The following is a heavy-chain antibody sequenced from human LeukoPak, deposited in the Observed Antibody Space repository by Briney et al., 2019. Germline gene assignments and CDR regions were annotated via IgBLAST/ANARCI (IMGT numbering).Heavy chain of an antibody. CDR2: INPANGYT. CDR3: AIRDGHTDH. J-gene: IGHJ4*02. V-gene: IGHV1-3*03. D-gene: IGHD5-24*01. Sequence: ASVKVSCKTSGYTFTNYAMHWVRQAPGQTIEWLAWINPANGYTRYSQHFQDRVTVSSDTSADTAYMEMSSLRSEDKAIYYCAIRDGHTDHWGQGTLVTISS. CDR1: GYTFTNYA.